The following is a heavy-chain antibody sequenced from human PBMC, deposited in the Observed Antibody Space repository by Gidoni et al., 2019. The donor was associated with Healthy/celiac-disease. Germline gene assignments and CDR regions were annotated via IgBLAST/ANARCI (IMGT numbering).Heavy chain of an antibody. CDR2: IYYSGST. V-gene: IGHV4-39*01. CDR3: ALPSMVRGSWDCYGMDV. D-gene: IGHD3-10*01. CDR1: GGSIRSSSYS. Sequence: QLQLPASAPGLVPPSETLSLSCTVSGGSIRSSSYSWGWIRQPPGKGLEWIGCIYYSGSTYYNPSLNSRVTISVDTSKNQFTLKLSSVTAADTAVYDCALPSMVRGSWDCYGMDVWGQGTTVTVSS. J-gene: IGHJ6*02.